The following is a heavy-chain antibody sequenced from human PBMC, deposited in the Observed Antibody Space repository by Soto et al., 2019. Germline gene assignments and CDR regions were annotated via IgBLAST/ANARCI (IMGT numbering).Heavy chain of an antibody. J-gene: IGHJ4*02. D-gene: IGHD5-12*01. CDR1: GFTFDDYA. V-gene: IGHV3-9*01. Sequence: GGSLRLSCAASGFTFDDYAMHWVRQAPGKGLEWVSGISWNSGSIGYADSVKGRFTISRDNAKNSLYLQMNSLRAEDTALYYCAKDPRWVSVDIVATYFDYWGQGTLVTVSS. CDR2: ISWNSGSI. CDR3: AKDPRWVSVDIVATYFDY.